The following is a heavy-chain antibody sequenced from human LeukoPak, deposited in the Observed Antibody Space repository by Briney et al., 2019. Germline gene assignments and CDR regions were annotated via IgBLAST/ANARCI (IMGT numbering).Heavy chain of an antibody. V-gene: IGHV3-66*01. CDR2: ISRGGRP. Sequence: GGSLRLSCAASGFTVSSNYMNWVRQAPGKGLEWVLVISRGGRPYYADSVKGRFIISRDNSKNMVYLQMNSLRAEDTALYYCARGDRAASGYDSWGQGTLVTVSS. D-gene: IGHD3-22*01. CDR3: ARGDRAASGYDS. J-gene: IGHJ4*02. CDR1: GFTVSSNY.